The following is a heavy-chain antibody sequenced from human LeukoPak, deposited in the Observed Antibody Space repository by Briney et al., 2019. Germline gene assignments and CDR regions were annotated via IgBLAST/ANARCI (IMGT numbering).Heavy chain of an antibody. CDR3: ARVADYYDSSGYLDTDNYSAFDI. Sequence: SVKVSCKASGYTFTGYYMHWVRQAPGQGLEGMGWINPNSGGTNYAQKFQGRVTMTRDTSISTAYMELSRLRSDDTAVYFCARVADYYDSSGYLDTDNYSAFDIWGQGTMVTVSS. CDR1: GYTFTGYY. CDR2: INPNSGGT. J-gene: IGHJ3*02. V-gene: IGHV1-2*02. D-gene: IGHD3-22*01.